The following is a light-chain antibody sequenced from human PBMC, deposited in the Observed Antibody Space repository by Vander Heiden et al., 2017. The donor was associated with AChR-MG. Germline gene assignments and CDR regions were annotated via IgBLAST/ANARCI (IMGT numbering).Light chain of an antibody. CDR2: DVN. CDR1: SGDVGTYGL. CDR3: CSYAGSVTSV. V-gene: IGLV2-23*02. J-gene: IGLJ3*02. Sequence: QSALTQPASVSGSPGQSITISCTGTSGDVGTYGLVSWYHQLPGKAPKLILYDVNKRPSGVSSRFSGSKSGNTASLTISGLQAEDEGDYHCCSYAGSVTSVFGGGTKLTVL.